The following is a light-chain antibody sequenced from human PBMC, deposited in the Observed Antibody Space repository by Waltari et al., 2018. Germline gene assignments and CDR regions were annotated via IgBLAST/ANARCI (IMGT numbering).Light chain of an antibody. V-gene: IGLV2-8*01. CDR1: RRDIGGFNY. Sequence: QSALTQPPSTSGSLGQSVTISCTGTRRDIGGFNYVPGYQQHPGKAPKLMIYEVNKRPSGVPDRFSASKSGNTASLTVSGLQAEDEADYYCSSYGGNNNLLFGGGTKLTVL. CDR2: EVN. CDR3: SSYGGNNNLL. J-gene: IGLJ2*01.